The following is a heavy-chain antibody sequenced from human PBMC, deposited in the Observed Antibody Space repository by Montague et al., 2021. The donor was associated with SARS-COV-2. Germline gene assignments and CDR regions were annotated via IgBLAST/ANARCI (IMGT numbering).Heavy chain of an antibody. CDR2: ISSSGSTI. J-gene: IGHJ4*02. V-gene: IGHV3-48*03. CDR1: GFTFSSYE. D-gene: IGHD3-9*01. Sequence: SLRLSCAASGFTFSSYEMNWVRQAPGKGLEWVSYISSSGSTIYYADSAKGPFTIFRDNDKNSMYHQMHSLRAEGTAVYYCARSRATLFCAFCFDYWGQGTLVTVSS. CDR3: ARSRATLFCAFCFDY.